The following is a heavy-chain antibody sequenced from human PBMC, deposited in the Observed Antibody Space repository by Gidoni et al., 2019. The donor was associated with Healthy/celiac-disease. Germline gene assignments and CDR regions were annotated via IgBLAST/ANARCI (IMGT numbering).Heavy chain of an antibody. D-gene: IGHD3-22*01. Sequence: QVQLVQSGAEVKKPGSSVKVSCKASGGTFSSYAISWVRQAPGQGLEWMGGIIPIFGTANYAQKFQGRVTITADESTSTAYMELSSLRSEDTAVYYCANSDSSGYYYYDYGMDVWGQGTTVTVSS. V-gene: IGHV1-69*01. J-gene: IGHJ6*02. CDR3: ANSDSSGYYYYDYGMDV. CDR1: GGTFSSYA. CDR2: IIPIFGTA.